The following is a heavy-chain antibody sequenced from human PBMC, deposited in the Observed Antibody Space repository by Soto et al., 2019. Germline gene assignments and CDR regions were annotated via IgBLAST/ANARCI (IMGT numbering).Heavy chain of an antibody. Sequence: QVQLQESGPGLVKPSETLSLTCTVSGRSISSYYWSWIRQPPGKGLEWIGYIYYIGSTNYNPSLKSRVTISVDTSKNQFSLKLSSVTAADTAVYYCARHPDYDILTGFDYWGQGTLVTVSS. CDR2: IYYIGST. CDR3: ARHPDYDILTGFDY. J-gene: IGHJ4*02. CDR1: GRSISSYY. V-gene: IGHV4-59*08. D-gene: IGHD3-9*01.